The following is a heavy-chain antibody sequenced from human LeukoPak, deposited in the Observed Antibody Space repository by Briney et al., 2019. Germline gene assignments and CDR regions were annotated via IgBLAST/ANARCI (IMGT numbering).Heavy chain of an antibody. CDR1: GFTFDDYA. D-gene: IGHD5-12*01. V-gene: IGHV3-9*01. J-gene: IGHJ5*02. CDR3: AKGTDSGYAFNWFDP. Sequence: GGSLRLSCAASGFTFDDYAMHWVRQAPGKGLEWVSGISWNSGSIGYADSVKGRFTISRDNAKNSLYLQMNSLRAEDTALYYCAKGTDSGYAFNWFDPWGQGTLVTVSS. CDR2: ISWNSGSI.